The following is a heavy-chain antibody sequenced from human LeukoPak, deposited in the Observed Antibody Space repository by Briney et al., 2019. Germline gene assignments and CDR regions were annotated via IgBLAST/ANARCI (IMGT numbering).Heavy chain of an antibody. D-gene: IGHD3-16*02. CDR3: ARDYVHYDYVWGSYRLNY. V-gene: IGHV1-2*02. CDR1: GYTFTGYY. J-gene: IGHJ4*02. CDR2: INPNSGGT. Sequence: ASVEVSCKASGYTFTGYYMHWVRQAPGQGLEWMGWINPNSGGTNYAQKFQGRVTMTRDTSISTAYMELSRLRSDDTAVYYCARDYVHYDYVWGSYRLNYWGQGTLVTVSS.